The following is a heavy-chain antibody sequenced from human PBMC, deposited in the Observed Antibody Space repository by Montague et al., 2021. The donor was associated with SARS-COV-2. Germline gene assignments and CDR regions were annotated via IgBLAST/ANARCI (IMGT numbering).Heavy chain of an antibody. CDR3: ARLGDYYDSRRGAFDI. CDR2: IYYSGST. V-gene: IGHV4-39*01. Sequence: SETLSLTCTVSGASISSSSYYWGWIRQPPGKGLEWIGSIYYSGSTYYNPSLKSRVTISVDTSKNQFSLKLRSVTAADTAVYYCARLGDYYDSRRGAFDIWGQGTMVTVSS. J-gene: IGHJ3*02. D-gene: IGHD3-22*01. CDR1: GASISSSSYY.